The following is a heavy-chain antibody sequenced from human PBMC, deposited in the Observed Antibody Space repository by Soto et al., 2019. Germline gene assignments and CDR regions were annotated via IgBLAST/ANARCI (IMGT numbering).Heavy chain of an antibody. CDR3: ARFSSSTLYNWFDP. Sequence: SETLSLTCAVSGGSISSSNWWSWVRQPPGKGLEWIGEIYHSGSTNYNPSLKSRVTISVDKSKNQFSLKLSSVTAADTAVYYCARFSSSTLYNWFDPWGQGTLVTVSS. D-gene: IGHD6-13*01. J-gene: IGHJ5*02. CDR1: GGSISSSNW. V-gene: IGHV4-4*02. CDR2: IYHSGST.